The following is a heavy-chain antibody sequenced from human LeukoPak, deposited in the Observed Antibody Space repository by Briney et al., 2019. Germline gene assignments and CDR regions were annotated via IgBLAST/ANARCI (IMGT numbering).Heavy chain of an antibody. J-gene: IGHJ4*02. CDR2: SGST. Sequence: PSETLSLTCNVSGGSISSYYWSWIRQPPGKRLEWIGHSGSTNYNPSLESRVTISLHTSKNQFSLQLRSVTAADAAVYYCAVDMDGDYDFDYWGQGTLVTVSS. V-gene: IGHV4-59*01. CDR3: AVDMDGDYDFDY. D-gene: IGHD4-17*01. CDR1: GGSISSYY.